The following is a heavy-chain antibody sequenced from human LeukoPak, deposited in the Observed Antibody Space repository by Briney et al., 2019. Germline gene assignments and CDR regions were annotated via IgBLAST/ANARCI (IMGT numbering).Heavy chain of an antibody. CDR2: IYGSGST. CDR1: TGSITNYY. Sequence: PSETLSLTCTVSTGSITNYYWNWVRQPVGKGLEWIGRIYGSGSTNYNPSLKSRATMSVDTSKNQFSLKLNSVTAADTAVYYCARGIMYDSSWYFDYWGQGTLVTVSS. CDR3: ARGIMYDSSWYFDY. V-gene: IGHV4-4*07. D-gene: IGHD6-13*01. J-gene: IGHJ4*02.